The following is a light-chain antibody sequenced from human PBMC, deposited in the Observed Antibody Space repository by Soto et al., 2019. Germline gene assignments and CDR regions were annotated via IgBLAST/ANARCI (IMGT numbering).Light chain of an antibody. CDR1: SSNIGSNT. Sequence: VLTQPPSASGTPGQTVIISCSGSSSNIGSNTVNWYQQVPGAAPKLLIYNNDQRPSGVPDRFSGSKSGTSASLAISGLQSEDEADYYCAAWDDSLNAPYVFGAGTKLTVL. V-gene: IGLV1-44*01. CDR3: AAWDDSLNAPYV. J-gene: IGLJ1*01. CDR2: NND.